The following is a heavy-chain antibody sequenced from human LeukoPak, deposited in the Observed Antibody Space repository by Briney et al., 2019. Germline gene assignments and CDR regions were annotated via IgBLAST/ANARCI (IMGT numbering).Heavy chain of an antibody. CDR1: GGSFSGYY. CDR2: INHSGST. CDR3: ARDSGSGSYY. V-gene: IGHV4-34*01. Sequence: SETLSLTCAVYGGSFSGYYWSWIRQPPGKGLEWIGEINHSGSTNYNPSLKSRVTISVDTSKNQFSLKLSSVTAADTAVYYCARDSGSGSYYWGQGTLVTVSS. J-gene: IGHJ4*02. D-gene: IGHD6-19*01.